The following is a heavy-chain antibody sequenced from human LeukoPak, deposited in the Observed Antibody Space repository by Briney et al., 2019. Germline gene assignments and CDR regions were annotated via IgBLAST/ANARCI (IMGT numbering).Heavy chain of an antibody. D-gene: IGHD2-21*02. CDR2: ITSSGGIT. CDR1: GFTFNSHE. CDR3: AGERNCGGDCYQGSWFDP. V-gene: IGHV3-48*03. Sequence: GGSLRLSCAASGFTFNSHEMHWVRQAPGKGLEWVSYITSSGGITYYADSVKGRFTVSRDDAKNSLFLQMNSLRAEDTAIYYCAGERNCGGDCYQGSWFDPWGQGTLVTVSS. J-gene: IGHJ5*02.